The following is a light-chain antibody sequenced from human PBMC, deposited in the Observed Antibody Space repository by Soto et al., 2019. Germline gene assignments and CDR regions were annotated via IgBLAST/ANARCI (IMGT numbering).Light chain of an antibody. J-gene: IGKJ1*01. CDR1: QSFSNK. V-gene: IGKV3-15*01. CDR3: QQYDNWPPT. CDR2: GVS. Sequence: EIVMTQSPATLSVSPGERATLSCRASQSFSNKLAWYQQKPGQGPRLLIYGVSTMATAVPGRFSGSGSGTEFTLTISSLQSEDFAVYYCQQYDNWPPTFGQGTKVEIK.